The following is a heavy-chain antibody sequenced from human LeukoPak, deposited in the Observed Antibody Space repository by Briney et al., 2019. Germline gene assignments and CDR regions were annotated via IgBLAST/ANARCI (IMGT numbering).Heavy chain of an antibody. CDR1: GGSFSGYY. V-gene: IGHV4-34*01. CDR3: ARVQSIAARPDSDWFDP. J-gene: IGHJ5*02. D-gene: IGHD6-6*01. Sequence: SETLSPTCAVYGGSFSGYYWSWIRQPPGKGLEWIGEINHSGSTNYNPSLKSRVTISVDTSKNQFSLKLSSVTAADTAVYYCARVQSIAARPDSDWFDPWGQGTLVTVSS. CDR2: INHSGST.